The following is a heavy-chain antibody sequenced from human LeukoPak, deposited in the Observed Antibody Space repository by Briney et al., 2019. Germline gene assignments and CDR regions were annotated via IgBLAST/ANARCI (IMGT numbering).Heavy chain of an antibody. Sequence: PGGSLRLSCAASGLTFSNAWMSWVRQAPGKGLEWVGRIKSKTDGGTPDYAAPVKCRFTISRDDSKNTLYLQMNSLKTEDTAVYYCTTDPCLGATCYWGQGTLVTVSS. CDR3: TTDPCLGATCY. CDR2: IKSKTDGGTP. J-gene: IGHJ4*02. D-gene: IGHD1-26*01. CDR1: GLTFSNAW. V-gene: IGHV3-15*01.